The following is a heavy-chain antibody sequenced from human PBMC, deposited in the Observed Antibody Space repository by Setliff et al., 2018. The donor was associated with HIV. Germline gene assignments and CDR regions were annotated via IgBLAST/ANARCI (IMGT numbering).Heavy chain of an antibody. CDR2: IYTSGST. V-gene: IGHV4-61*02. J-gene: IGHJ5*02. Sequence: PSETLSLTCAVSDYSISSGYYWSWIRQPAGKGLEWIGRIYTSGSTNYNPSLKSRVTISIDTSKNQFSLKLSSVTAADTAVYSCARDMMYHYDNSGSFGWFDPWGQGTLVTVSS. CDR1: DYSISSGYY. D-gene: IGHD3-22*01. CDR3: ARDMMYHYDNSGSFGWFDP.